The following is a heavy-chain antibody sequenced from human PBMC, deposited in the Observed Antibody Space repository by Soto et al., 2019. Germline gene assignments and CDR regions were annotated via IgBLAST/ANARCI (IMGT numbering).Heavy chain of an antibody. D-gene: IGHD3-10*01. V-gene: IGHV2-5*02. CDR3: ARRSTYSRSWSSGWFAS. Sequence: QITLKESGPPLVKPTQTLTLTCTISGFSLSSDGVGVGWIRQPPGKALEWLAFIYWDDDYRYSPSLQSRLNITKDSYNIHVLLIVTNVDPVDSATYFCARRSTYSRSWSSGWFASWGQGILVTVSS. J-gene: IGHJ5*01. CDR2: IYWDDDY. CDR1: GFSLSSDGVG.